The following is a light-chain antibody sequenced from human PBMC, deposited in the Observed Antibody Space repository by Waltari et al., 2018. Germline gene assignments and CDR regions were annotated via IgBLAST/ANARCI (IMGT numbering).Light chain of an antibody. CDR1: SSNIGAGYD. CDR2: GKG. Sequence: QSGLTQPPSVSGAPGQRVTISCTGSSSNIGAGYDVHWYQLLPGTAPEVLISGKGNRPSGVPDGVSGSRSGTSASRAITGLQAEDEADYYCQSYDSSLSGSVFGGGTKLTVL. V-gene: IGLV1-40*01. J-gene: IGLJ2*01. CDR3: QSYDSSLSGSV.